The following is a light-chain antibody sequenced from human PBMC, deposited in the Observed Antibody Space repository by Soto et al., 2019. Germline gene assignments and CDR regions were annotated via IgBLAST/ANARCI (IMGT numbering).Light chain of an antibody. V-gene: IGLV2-11*01. J-gene: IGLJ1*01. CDR3: CSYAGTFTYV. CDR2: AVT. CDR1: SSDVGGYNY. Sequence: QSALTQPRSVSGSPGQSVTIPCTGTSSDVGGYNYVSWFQQHPGKAPKLMIYAVTERPSGVPDRFSGSKSGNTASLTISGLQAEDEADYYCCSYAGTFTYVFGTGTKVTVL.